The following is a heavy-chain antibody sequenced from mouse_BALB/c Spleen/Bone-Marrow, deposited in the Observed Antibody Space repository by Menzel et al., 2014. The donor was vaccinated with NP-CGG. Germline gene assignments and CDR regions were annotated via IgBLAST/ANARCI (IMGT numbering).Heavy chain of an antibody. CDR2: IYPGDGDT. V-gene: IGHV1-82*01. CDR3: ARSDGYRAMDY. J-gene: IGHJ4*01. Sequence: QVQLQQPGPELVKPGASVKISCQASGYAFSNSWMNWVKQRPGQGLEWIGRIYPGDGDTYYNGKFKDKATLTADRSSSTAYMQLSSLTSVDSAVYFCARSDGYRAMDYWGQGTSVTVSS. D-gene: IGHD2-3*01. CDR1: GYAFSNSW.